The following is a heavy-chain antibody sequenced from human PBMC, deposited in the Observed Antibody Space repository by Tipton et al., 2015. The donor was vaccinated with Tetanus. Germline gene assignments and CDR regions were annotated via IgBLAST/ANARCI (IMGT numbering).Heavy chain of an antibody. CDR1: GFTFSSYA. D-gene: IGHD2-2*01. J-gene: IGHJ4*02. CDR2: IYSGGSST. Sequence: SLRLSCAASGFTFSSYAMSWVRQAPGKGLEWVSVIYSGGSSTYCADSVKGRFTISRDNSKNTLYLQMNSLRAEDTAVYYCAKDGGYCSSTSCYGSGYFDYWGQGTLVTVSS. CDR3: AKDGGYCSSTSCYGSGYFDY. V-gene: IGHV3-23*03.